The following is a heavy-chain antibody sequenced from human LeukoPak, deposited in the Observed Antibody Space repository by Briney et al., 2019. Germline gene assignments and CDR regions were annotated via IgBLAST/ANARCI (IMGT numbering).Heavy chain of an antibody. CDR1: GGSFSGYY. CDR2: INHSGSS. J-gene: IGHJ1*01. V-gene: IGHV4-34*01. D-gene: IGHD4-17*01. CDR3: ARGEDGDYYFQH. Sequence: PSETLSLTCAVYGGSFSGYYWSWIRQPPGKGLEWIGEINHSGSSNYNPSLKSRVTILVDTSKNQFSLKLSSVTAADTAVYYCARGEDGDYYFQHWGQGTLVTVSS.